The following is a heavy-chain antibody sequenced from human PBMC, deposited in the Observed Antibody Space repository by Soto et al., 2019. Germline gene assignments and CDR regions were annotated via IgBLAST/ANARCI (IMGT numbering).Heavy chain of an antibody. V-gene: IGHV3-73*01. Sequence: EVQLVESGGGLVQPGGSLKLSCAASGFTFSGSAMHWVRQVSGKGLEWVGRIRSKANSYATAYAASVKGRFTISRDDSKNTAYLQMNSLKTEDTAVYYCTRMNDILTGENDYWGQGTLVTVSS. CDR2: IRSKANSYAT. CDR1: GFTFSGSA. D-gene: IGHD3-9*01. CDR3: TRMNDILTGENDY. J-gene: IGHJ4*02.